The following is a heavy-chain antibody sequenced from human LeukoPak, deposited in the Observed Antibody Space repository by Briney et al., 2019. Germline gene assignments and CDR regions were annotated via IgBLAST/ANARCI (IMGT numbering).Heavy chain of an antibody. CDR2: IYHSGST. J-gene: IGHJ2*01. V-gene: IGHV4-38-2*01. CDR1: AYSISSGYY. D-gene: IGHD3-22*01. CDR3: ARLDYYDRSGYPAYWYFDL. Sequence: SETLSLTCAVSAYSISSGYYWGGIRQPPGKGLEWIGSIYHSGSTYYNPSVKSRVTISVDTSKNQFSLKLSSVTAADTAVYYCARLDYYDRSGYPAYWYFDLWGRGTLVTVSS.